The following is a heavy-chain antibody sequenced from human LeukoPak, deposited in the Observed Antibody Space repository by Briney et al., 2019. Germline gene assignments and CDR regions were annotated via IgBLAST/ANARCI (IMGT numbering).Heavy chain of an antibody. D-gene: IGHD3-9*01. CDR2: IRYDGSNK. CDR3: ARGHYDILTGYHDY. CDR1: GFTFSSYG. V-gene: IGHV3-30*02. Sequence: GGSLRLSCAASGFTFSSYGMHWVRQAPGKGLEWVAFIRYDGSNKYYADSVKGRFTNSRDNSKNTLYLQMNSLRAEDTAVYYCARGHYDILTGYHDYWGQGTLVTVSS. J-gene: IGHJ4*02.